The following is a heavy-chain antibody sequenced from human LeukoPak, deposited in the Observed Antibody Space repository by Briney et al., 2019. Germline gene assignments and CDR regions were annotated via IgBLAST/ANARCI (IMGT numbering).Heavy chain of an antibody. Sequence: GASVKVSCKVSGYTLTELSMHWVRQAPGKGLEWMGGFDPEDGETIYAQKFQGRVTMTEATSTDTAYMELSSLRSEDTAVYYCATEPSARGFWNYWGQGTLVTVSS. D-gene: IGHD3-10*01. J-gene: IGHJ4*02. CDR1: GYTLTELS. V-gene: IGHV1-24*01. CDR3: ATEPSARGFWNY. CDR2: FDPEDGET.